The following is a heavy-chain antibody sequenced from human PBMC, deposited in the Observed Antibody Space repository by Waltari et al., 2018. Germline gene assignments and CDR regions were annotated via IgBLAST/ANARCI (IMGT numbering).Heavy chain of an antibody. V-gene: IGHV3-7*01. J-gene: IGHJ4*02. CDR3: ARGINSPGIDY. CDR1: GFSFRNYW. Sequence: EVEFVESGGDLVQPGGSLSLSCAASGFSFRNYWMNWVRQAPGKGLEWVANIKQDGSENYYLGSVKGRFTISRDNAKNLLYLQMNSLRAEDTAVYYCARGINSPGIDYWGQGNLVTVSS. CDR2: IKQDGSEN. D-gene: IGHD1-26*01.